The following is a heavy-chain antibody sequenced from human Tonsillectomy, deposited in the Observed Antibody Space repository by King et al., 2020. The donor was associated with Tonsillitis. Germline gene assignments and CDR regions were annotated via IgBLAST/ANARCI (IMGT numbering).Heavy chain of an antibody. V-gene: IGHV4-39*01. CDR2: IYYSGST. J-gene: IGHJ2*01. CDR3: AITVVTGWYFDL. CDR1: CGSISSSSYY. D-gene: IGHD3-22*01. Sequence: QLQESGPGLVKPSETLSLTCTVSCGSISSSSYYWGWIRQPPGKGLEWIGSIYYSGSTYYNPSLKSRVTISVDTSKNQFSLKLSSVTAADTAVYYCAITVVTGWYFDLWGRGTLVTVSS.